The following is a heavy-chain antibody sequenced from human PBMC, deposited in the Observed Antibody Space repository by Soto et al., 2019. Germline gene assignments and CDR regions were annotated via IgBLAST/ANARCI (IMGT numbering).Heavy chain of an antibody. D-gene: IGHD2-21*01. CDR1: GGSISSYY. Sequence: SETLSLTCTVSGGSISSYYWSWIRQPPGKGLEWIGYIYYSGSTNYNPSLKSRVTISVDTSKNQFSLKLTSVTATDTAVYYCARHSIYGEFDYWGQGTQVTVSS. CDR2: IYYSGST. CDR3: ARHSIYGEFDY. J-gene: IGHJ4*02. V-gene: IGHV4-59*08.